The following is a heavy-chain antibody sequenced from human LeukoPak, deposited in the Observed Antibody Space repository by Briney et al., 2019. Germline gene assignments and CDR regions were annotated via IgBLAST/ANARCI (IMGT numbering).Heavy chain of an antibody. V-gene: IGHV4-59*11. CDR3: ARVQAGYFDY. CDR1: GGSISSHY. CDR2: IYYSGST. Sequence: PSETLPLTCTVSGGSISSHYWSWIRQPPGKGLEWIGYIYYSGSTNYNPSLKSRVTISVDTSKNQFSLKLSSVTAADTAVYYCARVQAGYFDYWGQGTQVTVSS. J-gene: IGHJ4*02. D-gene: IGHD6-25*01.